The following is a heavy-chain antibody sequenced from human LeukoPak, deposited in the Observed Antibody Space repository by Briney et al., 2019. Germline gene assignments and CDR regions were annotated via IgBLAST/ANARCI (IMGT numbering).Heavy chain of an antibody. Sequence: ASVKVSCKASGYTFTSYGISWVRQAPGQGLEWMGWISAYNGNTNYAQKLQGRVTMTTDTSTSTAYVELRSLRSDDTAVYYCARVGEIEYYYDSSGYLAHWGQGTLVTVSS. V-gene: IGHV1-18*01. CDR1: GYTFTSYG. J-gene: IGHJ4*02. CDR2: ISAYNGNT. CDR3: ARVGEIEYYYDSSGYLAH. D-gene: IGHD3-22*01.